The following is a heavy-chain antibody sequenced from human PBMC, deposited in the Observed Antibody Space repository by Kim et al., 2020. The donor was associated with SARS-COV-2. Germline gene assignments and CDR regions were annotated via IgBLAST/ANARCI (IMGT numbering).Heavy chain of an antibody. J-gene: IGHJ4*02. CDR3: AHMGGSSSWYEVAFDY. D-gene: IGHD6-13*01. CDR1: GFSLTTSGVG. Sequence: SGPTLVNPTQTLTLTCTFSGFSLTTSGVGVGWIRQPPGKALEWLALIYWDDDERYSPSLKSRLTITKDISKKQVVLIMTNMDPVDTATYYCAHMGGSSSWYEVAFDYWGQGTLVTVSS. V-gene: IGHV2-5*02. CDR2: IYWDDDE.